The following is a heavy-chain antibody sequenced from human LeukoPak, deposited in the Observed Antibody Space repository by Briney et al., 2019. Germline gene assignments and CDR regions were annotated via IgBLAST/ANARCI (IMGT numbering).Heavy chain of an antibody. CDR3: ASSFGGGDFDY. D-gene: IGHD2-21*01. J-gene: IGHJ4*02. CDR2: IIPTLDVA. CDR1: GDNFSSYV. Sequence: ASVKVSCKASGDNFSSYVITWVRQAPGQGLEWMGRIIPTLDVANFAQKFKGRVTITADKFTNTAHLELSSLRSEDTAVYYCASSFGGGDFDYWGQGTLVTVSS. V-gene: IGHV1-69*04.